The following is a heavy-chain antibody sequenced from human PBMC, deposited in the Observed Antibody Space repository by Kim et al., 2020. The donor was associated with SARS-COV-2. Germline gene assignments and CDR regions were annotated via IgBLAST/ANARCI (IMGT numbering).Heavy chain of an antibody. CDR2: ISDSGDDT. J-gene: IGHJ4*02. V-gene: IGHV3-23*01. D-gene: IGHD2-21*02. CDR1: GFIFRRHG. Sequence: GGSLRLSCTASGFIFRRHGMSWVRQAPGKGLEWVSTISDSGDDTFYRDSVKGRFTISRDNSKNTLHLQMTSLGAENTATYYCTKNLIVGTAAAMDFWGQGSLVTVSS. CDR3: TKNLIVGTAAAMDF.